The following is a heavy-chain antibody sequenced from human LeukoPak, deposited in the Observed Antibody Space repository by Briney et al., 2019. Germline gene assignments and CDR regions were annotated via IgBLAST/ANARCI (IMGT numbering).Heavy chain of an antibody. CDR3: ARAHWAYYYDSSGYYYGAHLTYYFDY. CDR2: TNHSGST. Sequence: SETLSLTCAVYGGSFSGYYWSWIRQPPGKGLEWIGETNHSGSTNYNPSLKSRVTISVDTSKNQYSLKLSSVTAADTAVYYCARAHWAYYYDSSGYYYGAHLTYYFDYWGQGTLVTVSS. D-gene: IGHD3-22*01. CDR1: GGSFSGYY. V-gene: IGHV4-34*01. J-gene: IGHJ4*02.